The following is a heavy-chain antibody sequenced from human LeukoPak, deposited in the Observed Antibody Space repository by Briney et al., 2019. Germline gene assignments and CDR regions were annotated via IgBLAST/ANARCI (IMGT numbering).Heavy chain of an antibody. CDR2: IYYSGST. V-gene: IGHV4-31*11. J-gene: IGHJ4*02. D-gene: IGHD3-22*01. Sequence: SETLSLTCAVYGGSFSGYYWSWIRQHPGKGLEWIGYIYYSGSTYYNPSLKSRVTISVDTSKNQFSLKLSSVTAADTAVYYCARGGYYDSAYLDYWGQGTLVTVSS. CDR1: GGSFSGYY. CDR3: ARGGYYDSAYLDY.